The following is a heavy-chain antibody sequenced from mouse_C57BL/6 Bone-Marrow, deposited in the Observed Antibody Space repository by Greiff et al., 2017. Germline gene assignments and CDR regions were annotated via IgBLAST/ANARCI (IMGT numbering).Heavy chain of an antibody. CDR1: GYSFTGYY. Sequence: EVQLQQSGPELVKPGASVMISCKASGYSFTGYYMNWVKQSPEKSLEWIGEINPSTGGTTYNQKFKAKATLTVDKSSSTAYMQLKSLTSEDSAVYYCARPPDFDYWGQGTTLTVSS. CDR3: ARPPDFDY. CDR2: INPSTGGT. J-gene: IGHJ2*01. V-gene: IGHV1-42*01.